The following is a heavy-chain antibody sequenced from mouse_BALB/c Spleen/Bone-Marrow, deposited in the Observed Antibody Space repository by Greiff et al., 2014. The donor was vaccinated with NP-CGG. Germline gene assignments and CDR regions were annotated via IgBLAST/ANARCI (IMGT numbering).Heavy chain of an antibody. V-gene: IGHV14-3*02. CDR3: ASYVYGYYFDY. D-gene: IGHD1-1*01. J-gene: IGHJ2*01. Sequence: VQLKQSGAELMKPGASVKLSCTASGFNIKDTYMHWVKQRPEQGLEWIGRIDPANVNTKYDPKFQGKATITADTSSNTAYLQLSSLTSEDTAVYYCASYVYGYYFDYWGQGTTLTVSS. CDR1: GFNIKDTY. CDR2: IDPANVNT.